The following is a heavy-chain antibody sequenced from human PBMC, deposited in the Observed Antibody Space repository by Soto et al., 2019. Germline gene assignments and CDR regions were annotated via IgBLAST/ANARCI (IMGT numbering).Heavy chain of an antibody. Sequence: GGSLRLSCAASGFTLTTYTMNWVRQAPGMGLEWVSSINGRGNYKYYTDSVEGRFTISRDNAQNSLYLQMNSLRAEDTAVYYCARESEDLTSNFDYWGQGTLVTVSS. J-gene: IGHJ4*02. CDR1: GFTLTTYT. V-gene: IGHV3-21*01. CDR2: INGRGNYK. CDR3: ARESEDLTSNFDY.